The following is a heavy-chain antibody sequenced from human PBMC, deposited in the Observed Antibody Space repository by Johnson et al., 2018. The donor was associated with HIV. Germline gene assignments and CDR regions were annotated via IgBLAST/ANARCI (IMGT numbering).Heavy chain of an antibody. CDR3: ARERGRIAADAFDI. CDR2: IYSGGST. V-gene: IGHV3-66*02. D-gene: IGHD6-13*01. Sequence: VQLVESGGGLVKPGGSLRLSCAVSGFTFSDAWMSWVRQAPGTGLEWVSVIYSGGSTYYADSVKGRFTISRDNSKNTLYLQMNSLRAEDTAVYYCARERGRIAADAFDIWGQGTMVTVSS. CDR1: GFTFSDAW. J-gene: IGHJ3*02.